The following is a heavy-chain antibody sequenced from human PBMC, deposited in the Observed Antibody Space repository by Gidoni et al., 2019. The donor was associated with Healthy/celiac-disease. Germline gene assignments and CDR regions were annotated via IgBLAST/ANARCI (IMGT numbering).Heavy chain of an antibody. CDR3: ARARNDFWSGYVPHNYYMDV. CDR2: SSSSSSYI. D-gene: IGHD3-3*01. J-gene: IGHJ6*03. CDR1: GFSFRTYR. Sequence: EVQLVESGGGMVKPVGSLRLSCAASGFSFRTYRMYWVRQGPGKGLGLSSSSSSSSSYINNADSVKGRFTISRDNAKNSLYLQINSLRAEDTAVYYCARARNDFWSGYVPHNYYMDVWGKGTTVTVSS. V-gene: IGHV3-21*01.